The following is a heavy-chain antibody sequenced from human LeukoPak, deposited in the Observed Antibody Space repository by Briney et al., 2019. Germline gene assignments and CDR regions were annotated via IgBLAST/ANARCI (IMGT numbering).Heavy chain of an antibody. Sequence: PGGSLRLSCAVSGFTFSSNHMNWIRQAPGKGLEWVSIIYNSGNTNYADSVKGRFIISRDTSKNTVFLQTNSLRAEDTAVYYCVRRIPNAIEFDPWGQGTLVTVSS. CDR3: VRRIPNAIEFDP. CDR1: GFTFSSNH. V-gene: IGHV3-66*01. CDR2: IYNSGNT. D-gene: IGHD2-2*01. J-gene: IGHJ5*02.